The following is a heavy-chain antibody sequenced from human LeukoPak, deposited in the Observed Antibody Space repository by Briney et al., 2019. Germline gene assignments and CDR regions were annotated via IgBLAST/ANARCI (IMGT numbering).Heavy chain of an antibody. J-gene: IGHJ4*02. CDR3: ARYSSSSSALDY. D-gene: IGHD6-6*01. V-gene: IGHV4-59*08. Sequence: SETLSLTCTVSGGSISSYYWTWIRQPPGKGLEWIGYIYYSGSTNYNPSLKSRPTISLDTSKNQFSLKLSSVTAADTAVYYCARYSSSSSALDYWGQGTLVTVSS. CDR2: IYYSGST. CDR1: GGSISSYY.